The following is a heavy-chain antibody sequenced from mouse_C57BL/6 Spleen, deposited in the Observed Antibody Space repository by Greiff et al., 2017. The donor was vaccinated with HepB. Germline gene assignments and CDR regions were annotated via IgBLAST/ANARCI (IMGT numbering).Heavy chain of an antibody. V-gene: IGHV1-26*01. CDR3: VLYYGSSPFDY. Sequence: EVQLQQSGPELVKPGASVKISCKASGYTFTDYYMNWVKQSHGKSLEWIGDINPNNGGTSYNQKFKGKATLTVDKSSSTAYMELRSLTSEDSAVYYCVLYYGSSPFDYWGQGTTLTVSS. J-gene: IGHJ2*01. CDR1: GYTFTDYY. CDR2: INPNNGGT. D-gene: IGHD1-1*01.